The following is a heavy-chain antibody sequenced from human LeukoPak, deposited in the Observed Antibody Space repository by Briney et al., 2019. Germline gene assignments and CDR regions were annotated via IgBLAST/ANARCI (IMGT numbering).Heavy chain of an antibody. D-gene: IGHD2-15*01. CDR1: GFTFNKYA. J-gene: IGHJ4*02. Sequence: PGGSLRLSCAASGFTFNKYALHWVRQAPGKGVEYVSAISTNGDSTYYANSVKGRFTISRDNSKNTLYLQMGSLRAEDMAVYYCARYCNGDNCYSGYDYWGQGTLVTVSS. CDR3: ARYCNGDNCYSGYDY. V-gene: IGHV3-64*01. CDR2: ISTNGDST.